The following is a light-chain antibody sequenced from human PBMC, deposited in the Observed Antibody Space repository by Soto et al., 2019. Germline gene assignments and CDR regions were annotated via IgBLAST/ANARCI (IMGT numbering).Light chain of an antibody. J-gene: IGKJ1*01. CDR2: WAS. CDR3: QQYYSTLWT. CDR1: QSVLYSSNNKNY. V-gene: IGKV4-1*01. Sequence: DIVMTQSPDSLAVSLGERATINCKSSQSVLYSSNNKNYLAWYQQKPGQPPKLLIYWASTRESGVPDRFSGSGPGTEFTRTISSLQAEDVAVYYCQQYYSTLWTFGRGTKVEIK.